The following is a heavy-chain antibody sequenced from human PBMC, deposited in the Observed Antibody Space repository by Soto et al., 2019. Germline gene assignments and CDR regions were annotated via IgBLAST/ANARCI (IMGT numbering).Heavy chain of an antibody. CDR1: GGSISSGGYY. D-gene: IGHD4-17*01. CDR3: ARDLGETTVTHWYFDL. CDR2: IYYSGST. V-gene: IGHV4-31*03. Sequence: QVQLQESGPGLVKPSQTLSLTCTVSGGSISSGGYYWSWIRQHPGKGLEWIGYIYYSGSTYYNPSTKSRVTISVDTSKNQSSLKLSSVTAADTAVYYCARDLGETTVTHWYFDLWGRGTLVTVSS. J-gene: IGHJ2*01.